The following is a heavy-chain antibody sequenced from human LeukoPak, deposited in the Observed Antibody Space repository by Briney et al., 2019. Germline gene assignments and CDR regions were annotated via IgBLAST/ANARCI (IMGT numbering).Heavy chain of an antibody. CDR1: GFTFSSYA. Sequence: GGSLRLSCAASGFTFSSYAMSWVRQAPGKGREWVSAISCSGGSTYYADSVKGRFTISRDNSKNTLYLQMNSLRAEDTAVYYCAKSTAMVFYYYMDVWGKGTTVTVSS. J-gene: IGHJ6*03. CDR3: AKSTAMVFYYYMDV. CDR2: ISCSGGST. V-gene: IGHV3-23*01. D-gene: IGHD5-18*01.